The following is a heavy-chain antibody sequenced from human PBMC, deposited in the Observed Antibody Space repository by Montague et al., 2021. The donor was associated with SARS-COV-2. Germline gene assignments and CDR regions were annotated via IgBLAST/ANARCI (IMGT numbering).Heavy chain of an antibody. CDR1: GFNFGVYK. V-gene: IGHV3-48*03. CDR2: INGGSSVM. D-gene: IGHD2-2*01. J-gene: IGHJ5*02. Sequence: SLRLSCAASGFNFGVYKMNWVRQTPGKGLEWVSYINGGSSVMYYADSVMGRFTISRDNAESSLYLQMNSLRAEDTAVYYCAPAVPVADDSWGQGTLVTVS. CDR3: APAVPVADDS.